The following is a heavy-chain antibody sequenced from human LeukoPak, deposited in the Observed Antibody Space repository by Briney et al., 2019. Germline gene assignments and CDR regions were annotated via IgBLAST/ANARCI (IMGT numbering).Heavy chain of an antibody. Sequence: HSGGSLRLSCAASGFTFTNYAMNWVRQAPGKGLEWVSAISGSGGSTYYADSVKGRFTISRDNSKNTLYPQMNSLRAEDTAVYYCAKETEVVITEYFDYWGQGTLVTVSS. D-gene: IGHD3-22*01. V-gene: IGHV3-23*01. CDR2: ISGSGGST. CDR3: AKETEVVITEYFDY. J-gene: IGHJ4*02. CDR1: GFTFTNYA.